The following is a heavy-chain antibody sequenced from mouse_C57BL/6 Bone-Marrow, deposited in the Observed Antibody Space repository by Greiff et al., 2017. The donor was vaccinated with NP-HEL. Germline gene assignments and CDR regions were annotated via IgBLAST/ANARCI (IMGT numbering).Heavy chain of an antibody. Sequence: DVKLQESGAELVRPGASVKLSCTASGFNIKDDYMHWVKQRPEQGLEWIGWIDPENGDTEYASKFQGKATITADTSSNTAYLQLSSLTSEDTAVYYCTTRELGRGGYWGQGTTLTVSS. D-gene: IGHD4-1*01. V-gene: IGHV14-4*01. CDR2: IDPENGDT. CDR3: TTRELGRGGY. CDR1: GFNIKDDY. J-gene: IGHJ2*01.